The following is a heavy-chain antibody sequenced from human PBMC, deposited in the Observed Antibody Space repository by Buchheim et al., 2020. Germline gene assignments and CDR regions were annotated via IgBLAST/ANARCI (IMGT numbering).Heavy chain of an antibody. V-gene: IGHV1-2*02. CDR3: ARDSSGTY. D-gene: IGHD3-22*01. CDR2: INPNSGST. J-gene: IGHJ4*02. Sequence: QVQLVQSGAEVKKPGASVKVSCKASGYNFTGYYMHWVRQAPGQGLEWMGWINPNSGSTNYAQKFQGRVTMTRAASISTVYMELSSLRSDDTAIYYCARDSSGTYWGQGTL. CDR1: GYNFTGYY.